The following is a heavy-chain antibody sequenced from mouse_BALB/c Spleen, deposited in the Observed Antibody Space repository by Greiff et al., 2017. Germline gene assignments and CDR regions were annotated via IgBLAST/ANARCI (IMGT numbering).Heavy chain of an antibody. D-gene: IGHD2-10*02. CDR2: IWAGGST. CDR1: GFSLTSYG. CDR3: ARGAGYGNTWFAY. V-gene: IGHV2-9*02. J-gene: IGHJ3*01. Sequence: QVQLKESGPGLVAPSQSLSITCTVSGFSLTSYGVHWVRQPPGKGLEWLGVIWAGGSTNYNSALMSRLSISKDNSKSQVFLKMNSLQTDDTAMYYCARGAGYGNTWFAYWGQGTLVTVSA.